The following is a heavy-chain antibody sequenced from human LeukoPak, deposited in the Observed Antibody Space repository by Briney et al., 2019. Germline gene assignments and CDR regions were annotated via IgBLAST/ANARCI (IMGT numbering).Heavy chain of an antibody. CDR1: GYSFTTYW. Sequence: GESLRISCTGSGYSFTTYWITWVRQMPGKGLEWMGRIDASDSYTNYSPSFQGHVTISADKSINTAYLQWSSLKASDTAMYYCARGLRGGPSGGGLDYWGQGTLVTVSS. D-gene: IGHD2-15*01. J-gene: IGHJ4*02. CDR2: IDASDSYT. V-gene: IGHV5-10-1*01. CDR3: ARGLRGGPSGGGLDY.